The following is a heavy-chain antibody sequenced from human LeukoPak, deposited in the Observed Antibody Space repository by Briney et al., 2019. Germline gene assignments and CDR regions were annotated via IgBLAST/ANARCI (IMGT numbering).Heavy chain of an antibody. J-gene: IGHJ4*02. CDR3: ARTKLDSSGYYPW. CDR1: GFTVSSNY. CDR2: IYSGGST. Sequence: GGSLRLSCAASGFTVSSNYMSWVRQAPGKGLEWVSVIYSGGSTYYADSVKGRFTISRDNSKNTLYLQMNSLRAEDTAVYYCARTKLDSSGYYPWWGQGTLVTVSS. D-gene: IGHD3-22*01. V-gene: IGHV3-53*01.